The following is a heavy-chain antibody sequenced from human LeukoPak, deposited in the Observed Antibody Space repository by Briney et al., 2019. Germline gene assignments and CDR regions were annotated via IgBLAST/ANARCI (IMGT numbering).Heavy chain of an antibody. D-gene: IGHD2-15*01. J-gene: IGHJ5*02. CDR1: GDSISSYF. CDR2: IYYSGST. V-gene: IGHV4-59*01. Sequence: SETLSLTCTVSGDSISSYFWTWIRQPPGKGLEWIGYIYYSGSTNYNPSLKSRVTISVDTSKNQFSLKLSSVTAADTAVYYCARDPCSGGSCYSGRYNWFDPWGQGTLVTVSS. CDR3: ARDPCSGGSCYSGRYNWFDP.